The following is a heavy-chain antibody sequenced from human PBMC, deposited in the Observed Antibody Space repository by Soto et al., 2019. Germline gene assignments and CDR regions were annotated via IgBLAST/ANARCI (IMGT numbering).Heavy chain of an antibody. CDR2: INQDGRDT. D-gene: IGHD3-16*02. V-gene: IGHV3-7*01. CDR3: ATYHDDEWESYRHRY. CDR1: GLAFRSFL. J-gene: IGHJ4*02. Sequence: LRLSCAASGLAFRSFLMSWVRQAPGGGLEWVANINQDGRDTYYSDSVRDRFTISRDNAANSLFLHMNSLGAEDTAVYYCATYHDDEWESYRHRYWGQGTLVTVSS.